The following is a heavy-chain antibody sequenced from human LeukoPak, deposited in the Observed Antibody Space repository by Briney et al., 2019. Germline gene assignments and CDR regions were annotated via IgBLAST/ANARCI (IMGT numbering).Heavy chain of an antibody. D-gene: IGHD6-6*01. V-gene: IGHV3-23*01. CDR2: ISGSGDRT. Sequence: GGTLRLSCAASGFTFSSSGMIWVRQAPGKGLEWVSAISGSGDRTYHADSVKGRFTISRDNSKNTLYLHMNSLRAEDTAVYYCAREEQLVLYYYYMDVWGKGTTVTVSS. CDR3: AREEQLVLYYYYMDV. J-gene: IGHJ6*03. CDR1: GFTFSSSG.